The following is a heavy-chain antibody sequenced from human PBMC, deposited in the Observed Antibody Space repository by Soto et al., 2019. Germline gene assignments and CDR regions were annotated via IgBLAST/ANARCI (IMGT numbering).Heavy chain of an antibody. CDR2: ISAYNGNT. CDR3: ARYDILTGNYYGMYV. CDR1: GYTFTSYS. V-gene: IGHV1-18*01. D-gene: IGHD3-9*01. J-gene: IGHJ6*02. Sequence: ASVKVSCKASGYTFTSYSISWVRQAPGQGLEWMGWISAYNGNTNYAQKLQGRVTMTTDTPTSTAYMELRSLRSDDTAVYYCARYDILTGNYYGMYVWGQGTTVTVSS.